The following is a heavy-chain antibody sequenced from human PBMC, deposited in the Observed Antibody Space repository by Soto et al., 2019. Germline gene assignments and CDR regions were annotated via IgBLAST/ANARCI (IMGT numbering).Heavy chain of an antibody. V-gene: IGHV1-18*04. CDR1: GYTFTSYG. J-gene: IGHJ6*02. CDR2: ISAYNGNT. D-gene: IGHD3-3*01. Sequence: GASVKVSCKASGYTFTSYGISWVRQAPGQGLEWMGWISAYNGNTNYAQKLQGRVTMTTDTSTSTAYMELRSLRSDDTAVYYCARERAYDFWSVVNTYYYYGMDVWGQGTTVTVSS. CDR3: ARERAYDFWSVVNTYYYYGMDV.